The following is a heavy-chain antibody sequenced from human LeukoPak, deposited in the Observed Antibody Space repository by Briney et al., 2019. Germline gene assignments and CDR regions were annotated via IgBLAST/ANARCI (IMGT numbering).Heavy chain of an antibody. Sequence: ASVKVSCKASGYTFGHYYISWVRQAPGQGLEWMGWISGYNGNTNYAQKFQDRITMTVDKSTTTVYMEVKSLRSDDTAVYYCARDGCGGGSCYLFDFWGQGTLVTVSS. CDR1: GYTFGHYY. D-gene: IGHD2-15*01. J-gene: IGHJ4*02. V-gene: IGHV1-18*01. CDR2: ISGYNGNT. CDR3: ARDGCGGGSCYLFDF.